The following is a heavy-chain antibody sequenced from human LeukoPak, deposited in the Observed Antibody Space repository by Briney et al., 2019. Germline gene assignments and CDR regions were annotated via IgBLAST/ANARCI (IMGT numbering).Heavy chain of an antibody. CDR3: VKDLRSDFMGVLSRYLSY. CDR1: GFTFSSFA. Sequence: GSLRLSCSASGFTFSSFAMHWVRQAPGKGLEYVAAISRNGGSTYYADSVKGRFTISRDNSKSALYLQMSSLRAEDTAVYLCVKDLRSDFMGVLSRYLSYWGQGTLVTVSS. V-gene: IGHV3-64D*09. D-gene: IGHD2/OR15-2a*01. J-gene: IGHJ4*02. CDR2: ISRNGGST.